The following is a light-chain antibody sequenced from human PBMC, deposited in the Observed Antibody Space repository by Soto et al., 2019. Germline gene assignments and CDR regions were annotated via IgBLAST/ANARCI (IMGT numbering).Light chain of an antibody. J-gene: IGKJ4*01. Sequence: DIQMTQSPSSLSASGGDRVTITCRASQSISSYLNWYQQKPGKAPKLLIYAASRLQSGVPSRFSGSGSGTDFTLTISSLQPADFATYYCQQSYSTPLTFGGGTKVEIK. CDR3: QQSYSTPLT. CDR2: AAS. CDR1: QSISSY. V-gene: IGKV1-39*01.